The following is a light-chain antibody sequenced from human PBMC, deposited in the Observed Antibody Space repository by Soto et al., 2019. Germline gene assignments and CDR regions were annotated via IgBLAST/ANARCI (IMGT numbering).Light chain of an antibody. CDR2: EVS. V-gene: IGLV2-14*01. CDR1: SSNIGNNY. CDR3: SSYTSTNTHYV. J-gene: IGLJ1*01. Sequence: QSVLTQPPSVSAAPGQKVTISCSGSSSNIGNNYVSWYQLHPGIAPKLMIYEVSNRPSGVSNRFSGSKSGNTASLTISGLQADDEADYYCSSYTSTNTHYVFGTGTKLTVL.